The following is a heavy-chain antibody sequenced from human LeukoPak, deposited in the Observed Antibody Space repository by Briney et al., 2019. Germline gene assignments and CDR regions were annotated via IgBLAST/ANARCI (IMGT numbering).Heavy chain of an antibody. J-gene: IGHJ4*02. Sequence: GGSLRLSCAVSGFTSTIYAMSCVRHAPGKGLEWVSVISGSGGSTYYAGSVKGRFTISRDNSKNTLYLQMNSLRAEDTAVYYCATTSTLGYCSGGSCSSGDYWGQGTLVTVSS. CDR3: ATTSTLGYCSGGSCSSGDY. CDR1: GFTSTIYA. CDR2: ISGSGGST. V-gene: IGHV3-23*01. D-gene: IGHD2-15*01.